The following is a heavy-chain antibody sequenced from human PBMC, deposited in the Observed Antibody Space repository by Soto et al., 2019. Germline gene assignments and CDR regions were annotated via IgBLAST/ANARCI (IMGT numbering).Heavy chain of an antibody. Sequence: SETLSLTCTVSGGSISSSSYYWGWIRQPPGKELEWIGSIYYSGSTYYNPSLKSRVTISVDTSKNQFSLKLSSVTAADTAVYYCAREWGIAETYYYYGVDVWGQGTTVTVSS. D-gene: IGHD6-13*01. J-gene: IGHJ6*02. CDR3: AREWGIAETYYYYGVDV. V-gene: IGHV4-39*02. CDR1: GGSISSSSYY. CDR2: IYYSGST.